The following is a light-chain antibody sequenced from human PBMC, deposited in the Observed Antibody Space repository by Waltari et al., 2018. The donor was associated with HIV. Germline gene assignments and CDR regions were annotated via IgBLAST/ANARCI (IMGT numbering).Light chain of an antibody. Sequence: EIVLTQSPATLSLSPGERATLSCRASPSVSSSLAWYQQKPGQAPRLLIYDASNRATVIPARFSGSGSGTDFTLTINSLEPEDFAVYYCQQRYKWPRTFGQGTKLEIK. CDR3: QQRYKWPRT. J-gene: IGKJ2*01. CDR1: PSVSSS. V-gene: IGKV3-11*01. CDR2: DAS.